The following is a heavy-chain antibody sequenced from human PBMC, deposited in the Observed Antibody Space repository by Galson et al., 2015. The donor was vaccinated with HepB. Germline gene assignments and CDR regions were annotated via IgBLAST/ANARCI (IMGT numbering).Heavy chain of an antibody. D-gene: IGHD3-22*01. CDR1: GFTFSNAW. CDR2: IKSKTDGGTT. CDR3: TTLNYYDSSGYYSDDY. J-gene: IGHJ4*02. V-gene: IGHV3-15*01. Sequence: SLRLSCAASGFTFSNAWMSWVRQAPGKGLEWVGRIKSKTDGGTTDYAAPVKGRFTISRDDSKNTLYLQMNSLKTEDTAVYYCTTLNYYDSSGYYSDDYWGQGTLVTVSS.